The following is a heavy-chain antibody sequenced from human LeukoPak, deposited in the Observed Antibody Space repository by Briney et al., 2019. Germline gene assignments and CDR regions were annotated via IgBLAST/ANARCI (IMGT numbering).Heavy chain of an antibody. Sequence: PSETLSLTCGVSGGSISGYYWSWIRQSPGKGLEWIGYIYYSGGTNYNPSLRSRATILVDTSKYQFSLELTSVAAADTAVYYCARSPAGGRRDFDYWGQGILVTVSS. CDR1: GGSISGYY. CDR2: IYYSGGT. CDR3: ARSPAGGRRDFDY. D-gene: IGHD2-15*01. J-gene: IGHJ4*02. V-gene: IGHV4-59*01.